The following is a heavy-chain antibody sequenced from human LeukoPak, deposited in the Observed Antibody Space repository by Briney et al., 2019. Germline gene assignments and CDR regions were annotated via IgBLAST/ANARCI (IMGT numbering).Heavy chain of an antibody. CDR2: ISGSGGST. CDR1: GFTFSSYA. D-gene: IGHD3-16*02. V-gene: IGHV3-23*01. J-gene: IGHJ4*02. Sequence: GGSLRLSCVASGFTFSSYAMSWVRQAPGKGLEWVSAISGSGGSTYYADSVKGRFTISRDNSKNTLYLQMNSLRAEDTAVYYCAKLSFGGVIVPPFFDYWGQGTLVTVSS. CDR3: AKLSFGGVIVPPFFDY.